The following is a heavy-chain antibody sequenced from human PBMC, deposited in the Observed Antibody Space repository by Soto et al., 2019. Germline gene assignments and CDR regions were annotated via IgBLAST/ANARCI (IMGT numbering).Heavy chain of an antibody. CDR2: IYYSGST. CDR1: GGSISSGSYY. CDR3: ARRGYYGSGSYYKFRWFDP. Sequence: PSETLSLTCSVSGGSISSGSYYWGWIRQPPGKGLEWIASIYYSGSTYYNPSLKSRVTIFVDTSKNQFSLKLSSVTAADTALYYCARRGYYGSGSYYKFRWFDPWGQGTLVTVSS. D-gene: IGHD3-10*01. J-gene: IGHJ5*02. V-gene: IGHV4-39*01.